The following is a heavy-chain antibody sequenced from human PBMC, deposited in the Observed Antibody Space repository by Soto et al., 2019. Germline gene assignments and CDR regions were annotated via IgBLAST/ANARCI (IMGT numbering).Heavy chain of an antibody. Sequence: GESLKISCKGSGFSFTNYWIGWVRQMPGKGLEWMGDIYPGDSDIRYSPSFRGQVTISADKSITTAYLQWSSLKASDTAMYYCASLRHYDSSGPFDYWGQGTLVTVSS. D-gene: IGHD3-22*01. CDR1: GFSFTNYW. V-gene: IGHV5-51*01. CDR2: IYPGDSDI. J-gene: IGHJ4*02. CDR3: ASLRHYDSSGPFDY.